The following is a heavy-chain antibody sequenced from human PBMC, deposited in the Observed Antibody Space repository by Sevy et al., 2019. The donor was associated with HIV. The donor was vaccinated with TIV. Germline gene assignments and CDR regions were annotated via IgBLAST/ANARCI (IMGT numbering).Heavy chain of an antibody. CDR3: AKDLGSSKGDRYYYYGMDV. Sequence: GGSLRLSCAASGFTFDDYAMHWVRQAPGKGLEWVSGISWNSGSIGYADSVKGRFTISRGNAKNSLYLQMNSLRVEDTALYYCAKDLGSSKGDRYYYYGMDVWGQGTTVTVSS. CDR2: ISWNSGSI. V-gene: IGHV3-9*01. J-gene: IGHJ6*02. D-gene: IGHD6-6*01. CDR1: GFTFDDYA.